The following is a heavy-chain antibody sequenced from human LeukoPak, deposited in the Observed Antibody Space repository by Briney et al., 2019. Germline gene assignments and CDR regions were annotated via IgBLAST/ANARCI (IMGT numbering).Heavy chain of an antibody. CDR2: INHSGSI. CDR3: ARMWVYYDSSGYPQGYFDY. CDR1: GGSFSGYY. V-gene: IGHV4-34*01. Sequence: SETLSLTCAVYGGSFSGYYWSWIRQPPGKGLEWIGEINHSGSINYNPSLKSRVTISVDTSKNQFSLKLSSVTAADTAVYYCARMWVYYDSSGYPQGYFDYWGQGTLVTVSS. D-gene: IGHD3-22*01. J-gene: IGHJ4*02.